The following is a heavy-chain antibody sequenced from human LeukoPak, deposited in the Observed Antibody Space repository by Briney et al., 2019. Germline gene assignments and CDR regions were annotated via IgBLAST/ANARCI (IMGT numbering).Heavy chain of an antibody. CDR1: GFTFSSYG. CDR3: ARDQGYCSGGNCYSAFDY. CDR2: IWYDGSNE. V-gene: IGHV3-33*01. Sequence: PGGSLRLSCAASGFTFSSYGMHWVRQAPGKGLEWVAVIWYDGSNEYYADSVKGRFTISRDNPKNTLYLQMNSLRAEDTAVYYCARDQGYCSGGNCYSAFDYWGQGTLVTVSS. D-gene: IGHD2-15*01. J-gene: IGHJ4*02.